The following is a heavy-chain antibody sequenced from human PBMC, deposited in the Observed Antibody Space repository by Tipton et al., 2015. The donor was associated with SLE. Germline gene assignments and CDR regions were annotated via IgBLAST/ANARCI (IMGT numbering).Heavy chain of an antibody. D-gene: IGHD3-10*01. J-gene: IGHJ4*02. Sequence: TLSLTCTVSGGSIRSYYWSWIRQTPEKGLEWIASIYHSGSTNSGSTKYNPSLESRVSTSLDTSKNQISLKLTSVTTADTAMYYCARGGAITMGQGEVDYWGQGTLVTVSS. V-gene: IGHV4-59*01. CDR3: ARGGAITMGQGEVDY. CDR1: GGSIRSYY. CDR2: IYHSGSTNSGST.